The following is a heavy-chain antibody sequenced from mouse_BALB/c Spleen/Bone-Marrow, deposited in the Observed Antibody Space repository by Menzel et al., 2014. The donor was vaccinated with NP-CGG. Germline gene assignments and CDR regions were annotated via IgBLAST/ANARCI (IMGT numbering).Heavy chain of an antibody. CDR1: GYSFTGYF. CDR2: INPYNGDT. D-gene: IGHD1-1*01. J-gene: IGHJ1*01. CDR3: AREGGYYYGSSPYFDV. V-gene: IGHV1-20*02. Sequence: VQLKQSGPELVKPGASVKISCKASGYSFTGYFMNWVMQSHGKSLEWIGRINPYNGDTFYNQKFKGKATLTVDKSSNTAHMELRSLASEDSAVYYCAREGGYYYGSSPYFDVWGAGTTVTVSS.